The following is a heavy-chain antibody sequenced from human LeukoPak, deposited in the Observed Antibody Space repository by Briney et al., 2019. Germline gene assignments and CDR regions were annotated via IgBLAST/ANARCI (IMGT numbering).Heavy chain of an antibody. CDR3: SRSRPKFKDFDY. CDR2: ISSDGSTK. V-gene: IGHV3-30*03. CDR1: GFTFSSYG. J-gene: IGHJ4*02. Sequence: GGSLRPSCAASGFTFSSYGMHWVRQVPGKGLDWVTLISSDGSTKYYADSVKGRFTISRDNSKSTLYLQMNSLRAEDTAVYYCSRSRPKFKDFDYWGQGTLVTVSS.